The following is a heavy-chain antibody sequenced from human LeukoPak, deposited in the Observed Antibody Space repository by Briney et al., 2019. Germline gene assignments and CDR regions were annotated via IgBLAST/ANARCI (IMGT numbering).Heavy chain of an antibody. CDR3: ASSHCSSTSCLSTTFDY. V-gene: IGHV1-69*05. J-gene: IGHJ4*02. CDR1: GGTFSSYA. Sequence: ASVKVSCKASGGTFSSYAISWVRQAPGQGLEWMGGIIPIFGTANYAQKFQGRVTITTDESTSTAYMELSGLRSEDTAVYYCASSHCSSTSCLSTTFDYWGQGTLVTVSS. CDR2: IIPIFGTA. D-gene: IGHD2-2*01.